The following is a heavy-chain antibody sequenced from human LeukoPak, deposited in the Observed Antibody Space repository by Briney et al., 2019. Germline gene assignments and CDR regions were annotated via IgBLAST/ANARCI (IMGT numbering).Heavy chain of an antibody. CDR2: VSGNGGST. V-gene: IGHV3-23*01. Sequence: GGSLRLSCAASGFTFSSYAMSWVRQAPGKGLEWVSGVSGNGGSTSYADSVKGRFTISRDNSKSTLYLQMNSLRAEDTAVYYCARGQYYYDSSGSEGYWGQGTLVTVSS. CDR3: ARGQYYYDSSGSEGY. J-gene: IGHJ4*02. CDR1: GFTFSSYA. D-gene: IGHD3-22*01.